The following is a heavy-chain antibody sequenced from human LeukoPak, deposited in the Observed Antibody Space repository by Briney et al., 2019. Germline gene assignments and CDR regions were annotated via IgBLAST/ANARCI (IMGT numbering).Heavy chain of an antibody. CDR2: ISSSSSYI. CDR1: GFTFSSYA. Sequence: PGGSLRLSSAASGFTFSSYAMSWVRQAPGKGLEWVSSISSSSSYIYYADSVKGRSTISRDNAKNSLYLQMNSLRAEDTAVYYCARDYEYIGYSSSWYDGNRGWFDPWGQGTLVTVSS. D-gene: IGHD6-13*01. J-gene: IGHJ5*02. V-gene: IGHV3-21*01. CDR3: ARDYEYIGYSSSWYDGNRGWFDP.